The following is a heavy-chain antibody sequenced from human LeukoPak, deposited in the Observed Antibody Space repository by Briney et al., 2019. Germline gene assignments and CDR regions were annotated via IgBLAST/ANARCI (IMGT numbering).Heavy chain of an antibody. CDR2: ISGSGGST. CDR1: GFTFSSYG. V-gene: IGHV3-23*01. J-gene: IGHJ4*02. CDR3: AKNSGGTCYSHLDY. D-gene: IGHD2-15*01. Sequence: GGSLRLSRAASGFTFSSYGMTWVRQAPGKGLEWVSGISGSGGSTYYEDSVKGRFTISRDNSKNTLCLQMNSLRAEDTAVYYCAKNSGGTCYSHLDYWGQGTLVTVSS.